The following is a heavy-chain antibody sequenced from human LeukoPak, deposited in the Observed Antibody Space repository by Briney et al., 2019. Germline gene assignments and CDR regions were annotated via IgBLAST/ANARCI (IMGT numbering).Heavy chain of an antibody. CDR2: IYYSGST. D-gene: IGHD5-24*01. J-gene: IGHJ5*02. V-gene: IGHV4-59*12. Sequence: SETLSLTCTVSGGSISSYYWSWIRQPPGKGLEWIGYIYYSGSTNYNPSLKSRVTISVDTSKNQFSLKLSSVTAADTAVYYCARDAGREDKFDPWGQGTLVTVSS. CDR3: ARDAGREDKFDP. CDR1: GGSISSYY.